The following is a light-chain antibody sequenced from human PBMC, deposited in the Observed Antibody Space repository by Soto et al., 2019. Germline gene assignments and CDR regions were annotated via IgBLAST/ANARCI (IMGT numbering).Light chain of an antibody. J-gene: IGKJ4*01. CDR2: AAS. V-gene: IGKV1-39*01. CDR3: QQGYSFPLT. Sequence: DVEMTQTPPSLSASVGDRVTITCRASHTITRYLNWYQQKSGQAPKLLINAASTLRSGVPSRFSGSGFGTDFTLTINSLQPEDFATYYCQQGYSFPLTFGGRAKVDIK. CDR1: HTITRY.